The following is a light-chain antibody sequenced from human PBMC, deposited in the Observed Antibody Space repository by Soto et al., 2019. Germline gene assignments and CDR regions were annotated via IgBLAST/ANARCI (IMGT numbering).Light chain of an antibody. J-gene: IGKJ4*01. CDR2: WAS. Sequence: DIVMNESPDSVCLSLVEIATSSCKSLQSVFSSSNNKNYLAWYQQKPGQPPKVVIYWASTRGSGVPDRFSGSESGTDFTLTISSLQPEDFATYFCQQSNSSPPTFGGGTKVDIK. CDR3: QQSNSSPPT. CDR1: QSVFSSSNNKNY. V-gene: IGKV4-1*01.